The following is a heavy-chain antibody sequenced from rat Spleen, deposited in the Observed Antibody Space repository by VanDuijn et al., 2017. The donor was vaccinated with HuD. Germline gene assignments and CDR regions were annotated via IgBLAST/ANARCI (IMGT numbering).Heavy chain of an antibody. V-gene: IGHV5-20*01. CDR2: ISYDGTAT. CDR1: GLSFSNYD. Sequence: EVQLVESGGGLVQPGRSMKLSCAASGLSFSNYDMAWVRQAPTKGLEWVASISYDGTATYYRDSVKGRFTLSRDNAKGTLSLQMNILRSEDTATYYCTGAMYTTDYYFAKGYYVMDAWGQGASVTVSS. D-gene: IGHD1-6*01. CDR3: TGAMYTTDYYFAKGYYVMDA. J-gene: IGHJ4*01.